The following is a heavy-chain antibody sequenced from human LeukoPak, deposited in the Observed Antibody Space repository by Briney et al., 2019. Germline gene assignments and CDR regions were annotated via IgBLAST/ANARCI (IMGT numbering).Heavy chain of an antibody. CDR2: FDPEDGET. CDR1: GYTLTELS. Sequence: ASVKVSCKVSGYTLTELSMHWVRQAPGKGFEWMGGFDPEDGETIYAQKFQGRVTMTEDTSTDTAYMELSSLRSEDTAVYYCATAGSSTSPYYGMDVWGQGTTVTVSS. CDR3: ATAGSSTSPYYGMDV. V-gene: IGHV1-24*01. J-gene: IGHJ6*02. D-gene: IGHD2-2*01.